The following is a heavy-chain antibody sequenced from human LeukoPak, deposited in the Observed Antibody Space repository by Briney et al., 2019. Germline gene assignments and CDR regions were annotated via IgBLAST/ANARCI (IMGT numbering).Heavy chain of an antibody. D-gene: IGHD3-16*01. CDR1: GGTFSSYA. Sequence: LVKVSCKASGGTFSSYAISWVRQAPGQELEWMGGIIPIFGTANYAQKFQGRVTITADESTSTAYMELSSLRSEDTAVYYCARDLGNPGGGFDYWGQGTLVTVSS. CDR3: ARDLGNPGGGFDY. V-gene: IGHV1-69*13. J-gene: IGHJ4*02. CDR2: IIPIFGTA.